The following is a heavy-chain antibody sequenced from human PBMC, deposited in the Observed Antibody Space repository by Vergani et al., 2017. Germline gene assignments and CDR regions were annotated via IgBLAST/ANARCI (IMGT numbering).Heavy chain of an antibody. CDR3: ARQTYYYDSSGYGAFDI. CDR1: GGTFSSYA. J-gene: IGHJ3*02. V-gene: IGHV1-69*13. Sequence: QVQLVQSGAEVKKPGSSVKVSCKASGGTFSSYAISWVRQAPGQGLEWMERIIPIFGTANYAQKFQGRVTITADESTSTAYMELSSLRSEDTAVYYCARQTYYYDSSGYGAFDIWGQGTMVTVSS. D-gene: IGHD3-22*01. CDR2: IIPIFGTA.